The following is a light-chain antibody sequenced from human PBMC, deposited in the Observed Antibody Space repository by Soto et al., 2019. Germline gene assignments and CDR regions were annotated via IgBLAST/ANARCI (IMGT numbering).Light chain of an antibody. CDR3: QQYDSYRT. Sequence: DIQMTQSPSTLSASVGDRVTITCRASQNVSTWLAWYQHKPRKAPKRLLFDVSNLESGVPSRFSGSGSGTEFTLTISSLQSDDFATYYCQQYDSYRTFGQGTKVETK. CDR2: DVS. J-gene: IGKJ1*01. V-gene: IGKV1-5*01. CDR1: QNVSTW.